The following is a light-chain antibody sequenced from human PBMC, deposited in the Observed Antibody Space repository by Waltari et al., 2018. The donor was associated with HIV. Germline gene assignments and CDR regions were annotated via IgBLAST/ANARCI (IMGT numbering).Light chain of an antibody. Sequence: DIVMTQSPDSLAVSLGERATINCKSSQSVFHSSNNNNYIAWYQQKPGQPPKLIIYWATSRGSGVPDRFSGSVSGTDFTLTISSLQSEDVAVYHCQQYYSLPFSFGPGTKVEIK. CDR3: QQYYSLPFS. CDR1: QSVFHSSNNNNY. CDR2: WAT. J-gene: IGKJ3*01. V-gene: IGKV4-1*01.